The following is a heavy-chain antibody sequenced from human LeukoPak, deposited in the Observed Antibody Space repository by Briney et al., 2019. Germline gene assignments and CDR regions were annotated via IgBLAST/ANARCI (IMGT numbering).Heavy chain of an antibody. CDR2: IPIFGTA. J-gene: IGHJ4*02. CDR3: ARGGYYYDSSGYYLDY. D-gene: IGHD3-22*01. V-gene: IGHV1-69*01. Sequence: IPIFGTANYAQKFQGRVTITADESTSTAYMELSSLRSEDTAVYYCARGGYYYDSSGYYLDYWGQGTLVTVSS.